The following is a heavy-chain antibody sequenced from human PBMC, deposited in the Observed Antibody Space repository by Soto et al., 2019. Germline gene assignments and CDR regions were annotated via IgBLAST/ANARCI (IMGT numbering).Heavy chain of an antibody. CDR2: INPNTGGT. Sequence: QVQLVQSGAEVQTPGASVKVSCMASGYTFTGYFIHWVREVPGQGLEYMGWINPNTGGTDYAQKFQGRLTMTRDTSISTVFMEMKRLTSDDTAVYYCARVASWAASDWFDPWGQGTLVTVYS. J-gene: IGHJ5*02. D-gene: IGHD2-15*01. V-gene: IGHV1-2*02. CDR1: GYTFTGYF. CDR3: ARVASWAASDWFDP.